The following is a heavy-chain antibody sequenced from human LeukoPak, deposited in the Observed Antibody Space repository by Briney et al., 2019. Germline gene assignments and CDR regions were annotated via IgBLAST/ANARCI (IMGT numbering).Heavy chain of an antibody. J-gene: IGHJ4*02. Sequence: PGGSLRLPCAASGFIFSNYGMHWVRQAPGKGLEWVAVISYDGGNKYYADSEKGRFTISRDNSRNTVYLQMNSLRAEDTAVYYCAKDIAGNTTQGGYWGQGALVTVSS. CDR1: GFIFSNYG. V-gene: IGHV3-30*18. D-gene: IGHD1-26*01. CDR3: AKDIAGNTTQGGY. CDR2: ISYDGGNK.